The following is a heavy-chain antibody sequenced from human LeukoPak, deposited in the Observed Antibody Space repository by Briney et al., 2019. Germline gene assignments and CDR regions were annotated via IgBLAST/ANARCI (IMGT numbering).Heavy chain of an antibody. D-gene: IGHD2-15*01. CDR3: ARVVAFTPIDS. V-gene: IGHV4-38-2*02. CDR1: GYSIISDYF. J-gene: IGHJ4*02. Sequence: SETLSLTCIVSGYSIISDYFWGWVRQPPGKGPEWIGSIFHSGDVYYNPSLKSRVTLSVDPSKNRFSLKLTSVPAADTAIYYFARVVAFTPIDSWGKETLVPVS. CDR2: IFHSGDV.